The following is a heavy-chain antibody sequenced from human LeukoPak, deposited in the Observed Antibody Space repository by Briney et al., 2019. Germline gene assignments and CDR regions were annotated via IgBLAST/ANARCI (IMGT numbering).Heavy chain of an antibody. CDR2: IWSDGSNK. Sequence: GGSLRLSCATSGLTFGSSGLTFSNSGMHWVRQALGKGLEWVAMIWSDGSNKYYADSVKGRFTISRDNSKNTLYLQMNSLRAEDTAVYYCARDKGVRFLDYWGQGTLVTVSS. CDR1: GLTFGSSGLTFSNSG. J-gene: IGHJ4*02. V-gene: IGHV3-33*01. D-gene: IGHD4-17*01. CDR3: ARDKGVRFLDY.